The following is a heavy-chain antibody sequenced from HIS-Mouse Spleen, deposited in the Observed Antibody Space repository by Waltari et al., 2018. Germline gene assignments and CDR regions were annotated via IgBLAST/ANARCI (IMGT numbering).Heavy chain of an antibody. Sequence: QLQLQESGPGLVKPSETLSLTCNVSGGSISSSSYYWGWTRQPPGKGLEWIGSIYYSGSTYYNPSLKSRVTISVDTSKNQFSLKLSSVTAADTAVYYCARDRAGTTYNWFDPWGQGTLVTVSS. D-gene: IGHD1-1*01. J-gene: IGHJ5*02. CDR2: IYYSGST. V-gene: IGHV4-39*07. CDR1: GGSISSSSYY. CDR3: ARDRAGTTYNWFDP.